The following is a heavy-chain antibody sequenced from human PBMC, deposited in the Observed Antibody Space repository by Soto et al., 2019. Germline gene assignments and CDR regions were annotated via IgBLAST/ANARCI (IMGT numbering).Heavy chain of an antibody. CDR2: VSGSGSST. D-gene: IGHD6-19*01. Sequence: GGSLGLFCAASGFTFSTYAMNWVRQAPGMGLEWVSAVSGSGSSTYYADSVKGRFTISRDNSKNALYLQMNDLRAEDTAVYYCAKGWSDYFACRAQGALVTVSS. J-gene: IGHJ4*02. CDR1: GFTFSTYA. V-gene: IGHV3-23*01. CDR3: AKGWSDYFAC.